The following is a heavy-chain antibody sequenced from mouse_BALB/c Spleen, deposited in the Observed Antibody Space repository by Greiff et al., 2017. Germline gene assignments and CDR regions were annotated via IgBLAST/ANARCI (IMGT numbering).Heavy chain of an antibody. Sequence: EVKLVESGGGLVKPGGSLKLSCAASGFTFSSYAMSWVRQTPEKRLEWVASISSGGSTYYPDSVKGRFTISRDNARNILYLQMSSLRSEDTAMYYCARGYGNYHFDYWGQGTTLTVSS. CDR3: ARGYGNYHFDY. V-gene: IGHV5-6-5*01. D-gene: IGHD2-1*01. J-gene: IGHJ2*01. CDR1: GFTFSSYA. CDR2: ISSGGST.